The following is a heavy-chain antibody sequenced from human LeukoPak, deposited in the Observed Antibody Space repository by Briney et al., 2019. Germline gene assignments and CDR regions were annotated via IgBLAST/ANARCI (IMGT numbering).Heavy chain of an antibody. CDR1: GFTFSSYA. D-gene: IGHD2-2*01. V-gene: IGHV3-21*01. CDR2: ITGSSDSI. CDR3: ARLVCSTIPCYGKFYFDS. Sequence: GGSLRLSCAASGFTFSSYAMEWVRQAPGKGLEWVSSITGSSDSIYYADSVKGRFTISRDNAKNSVYLQMNSLRAEDTAVYYCARLVCSTIPCYGKFYFDSWGQGTLVPVSS. J-gene: IGHJ4*02.